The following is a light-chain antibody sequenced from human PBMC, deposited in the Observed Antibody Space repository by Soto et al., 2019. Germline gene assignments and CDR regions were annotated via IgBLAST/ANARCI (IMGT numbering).Light chain of an antibody. CDR3: QQRSNWPR. CDR2: EAS. V-gene: IGKV3-11*01. CDR1: QTVGVR. Sequence: DIVLTQSPGTLSSSPGERXXXXCRASQTVGVRLAWYXHKPGXXPXXIIYEASNRATGIPARFIGSGSGTDFTLTISSLEPEDFAVDDCQQRSNWPRFGQGTRLEIK. J-gene: IGKJ5*01.